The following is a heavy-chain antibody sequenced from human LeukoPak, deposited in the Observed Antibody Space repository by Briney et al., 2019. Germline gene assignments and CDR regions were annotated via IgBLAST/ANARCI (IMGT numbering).Heavy chain of an antibody. CDR1: GFTFSSYS. V-gene: IGHV3-23*01. Sequence: PGGSLRLSCAASGFTFSSYSMNWVRQAPGKGLEWVSAISGSGGSTYYADSVKGRFTISRDNSKNTLYLQMNSLRAEDTAVYYCAKDLRVRITVFGATHDAFDIWGQGTMVTVSS. CDR2: ISGSGGST. J-gene: IGHJ3*02. D-gene: IGHD3-3*01. CDR3: AKDLRVRITVFGATHDAFDI.